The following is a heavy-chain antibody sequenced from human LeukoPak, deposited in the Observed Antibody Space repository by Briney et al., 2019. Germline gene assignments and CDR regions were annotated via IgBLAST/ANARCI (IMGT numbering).Heavy chain of an antibody. D-gene: IGHD5-12*01. J-gene: IGHJ4*02. CDR1: GGSISSGGYS. V-gene: IGHV4-30-2*01. CDR2: IYHSGST. CDR3: ARKVGGYDSTFDY. Sequence: IPSQTLSLTCAVSGGSISSGGYSWSWIRQPPGKGLEWIGYIYHSGSTYYNPSLKGRVTISVDRSKNQFSLKLSSVTAADTAVYYCARKVGGYDSTFDYWGQGTLVTVSS.